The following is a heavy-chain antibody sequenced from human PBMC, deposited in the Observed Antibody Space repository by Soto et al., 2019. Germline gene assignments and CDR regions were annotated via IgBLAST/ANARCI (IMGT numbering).Heavy chain of an antibody. D-gene: IGHD2-15*01. CDR3: ATEYCSGGICFGYFDY. CDR2: FSGSGGST. V-gene: IGHV3-23*01. J-gene: IGHJ4*02. CDR1: GFTFSNYP. Sequence: GGSLRLSCAASGFTFSNYPMSWVRQAPGKGLEWVSTFSGSGGSTNYADSVKGRFTISRDNSKNTLYLQMNSLRVEDTAMYYCATEYCSGGICFGYFDYWGQGTLVTVSS.